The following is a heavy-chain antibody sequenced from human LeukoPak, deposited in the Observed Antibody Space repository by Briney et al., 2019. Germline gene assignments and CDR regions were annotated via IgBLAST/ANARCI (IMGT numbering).Heavy chain of an antibody. J-gene: IGHJ4*02. CDR3: ARGAGQPL. CDR1: GYSFTGYH. CDR2: INPRSGGT. D-gene: IGHD6-13*01. Sequence: ASVKVSCKASGYSFTGYHVHWMRQAPGQGLEWMGWINPRSGGTNFAQKFQGRVTMTRNTSISTAYMELSSLRSEDTAVYYCARGAGQPLWGQGTLVTVSS. V-gene: IGHV1-2*02.